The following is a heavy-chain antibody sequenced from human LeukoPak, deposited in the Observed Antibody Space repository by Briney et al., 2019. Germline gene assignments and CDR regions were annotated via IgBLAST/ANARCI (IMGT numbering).Heavy chain of an antibody. D-gene: IGHD3-22*01. V-gene: IGHV3-30*18. CDR2: ISYDGSNK. J-gene: IGHJ4*02. Sequence: GGSLRLSCAASGFTFSSYGMHWVRQAPGKGLEWVAVISYDGSNKYYADSVKGRFTVSRDNSKNTLYLQMNSLGAEDTAVYYCAKDYDSSGYLGGEIDYWGQGTLVTVSS. CDR1: GFTFSSYG. CDR3: AKDYDSSGYLGGEIDY.